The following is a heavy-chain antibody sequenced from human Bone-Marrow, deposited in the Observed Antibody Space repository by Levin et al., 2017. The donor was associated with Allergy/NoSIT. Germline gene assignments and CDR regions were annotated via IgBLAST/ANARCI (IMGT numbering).Heavy chain of an antibody. D-gene: IGHD2-21*02. V-gene: IGHV1-18*01. J-gene: IGHJ3*01. CDR3: ARDTAYCIDDCYEHAFDL. CDR2: IYPHNGKT. Sequence: GESLKISCKASGYTFVNYGLSWVRQAPGQGLEWMARIYPHNGKTYYAQKFQGRVTVTTDTYTSTGYMELGTLRSDDTAVYYCARDTAYCIDDCYEHAFDLWGQGTVVTVSS. CDR1: GYTFVNYG.